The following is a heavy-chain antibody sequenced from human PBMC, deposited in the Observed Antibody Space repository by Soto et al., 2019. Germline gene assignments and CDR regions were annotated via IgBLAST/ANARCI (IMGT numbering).Heavy chain of an antibody. V-gene: IGHV3-15*04. D-gene: IGHD2-15*01. CDR3: TAAATTLGYCRSGTCYSQGMDV. J-gene: IGHJ6*02. CDR2: IERKTDGGTT. Sequence: EVQLVESGGGLVKPGGSLRLSCAASGFTFSNAWMNWVRQAPGKGLEWVGRIERKTDGGTTDYAAPVKGRFTISRDDSKNTLYVQMRSLKSEAAAVYFCTAAATTLGYCRSGTCYSQGMDVWGQGTTVIVSS. CDR1: GFTFSNAW.